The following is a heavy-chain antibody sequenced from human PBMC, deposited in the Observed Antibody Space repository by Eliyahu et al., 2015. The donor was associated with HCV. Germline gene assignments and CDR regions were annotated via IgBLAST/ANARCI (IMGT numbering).Heavy chain of an antibody. CDR3: ARQGRDYYYGMDV. Sequence: QLQLQESGPGLXKPSETLSLTCTVSGGSXXSSSYXWGXXXQPPGKGXEWLGSIYYSGSAYYNPSLKSRVTISVDTSKNQFSLKLSSVTXADTAVYYCARQGRDYYYGMDVWGQGTTVTVSS. CDR2: IYYSGSA. V-gene: IGHV4-39*01. CDR1: GGSXXSSSYX. D-gene: IGHD3-10*01. J-gene: IGHJ6*02.